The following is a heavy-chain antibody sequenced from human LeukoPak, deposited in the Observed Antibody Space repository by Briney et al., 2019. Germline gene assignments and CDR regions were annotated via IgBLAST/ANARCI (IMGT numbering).Heavy chain of an antibody. CDR1: GFTFSSFG. V-gene: IGHV3-33*01. Sequence: GGSLRLSCAASGFTFSSFGMHWVRQAPGKGLEWVAVIWYDGNNKYYADSVKGRFNISRDNSKNTLYLQMNSLRAEDTAVYYCARAFTSTGYYYVEYWGQGTLVTVSS. CDR3: ARAFTSTGYYYVEY. J-gene: IGHJ4*02. CDR2: IWYDGNNK. D-gene: IGHD3-22*01.